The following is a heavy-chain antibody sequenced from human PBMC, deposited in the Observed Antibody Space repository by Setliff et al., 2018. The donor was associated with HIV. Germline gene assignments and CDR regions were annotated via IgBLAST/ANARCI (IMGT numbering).Heavy chain of an antibody. J-gene: IGHJ4*02. CDR2: INPSDGST. D-gene: IGHD3-3*01. CDR1: GYTFTSYY. V-gene: IGHV1-46*01. Sequence: ASVKVSCKASGYTFTSYYMHWVRQAPGQGLEWMGIINPSDGSTSYAQKFQGRVTMTRDTSTSTVYMELSSLRSEDTALYYCARVFYSRGSGYYKGLDYWGQGTLVTVSS. CDR3: ARVFYSRGSGYYKGLDY.